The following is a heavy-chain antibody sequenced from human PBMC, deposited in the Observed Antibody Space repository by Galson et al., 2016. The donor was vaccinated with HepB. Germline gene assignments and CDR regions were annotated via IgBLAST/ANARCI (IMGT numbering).Heavy chain of an antibody. D-gene: IGHD1-14*01. CDR3: ARGIRNLLYSDY. V-gene: IGHV1-8*01. CDR2: MNPSSANT. J-gene: IGHJ4*02. CDR1: GYTFTNYD. Sequence: SGYTFTNYDITWVRQAPGQGLEWMGWMNPSSANTGYAQKFRGRVTMTRDTSISTAFMELSSLTSADTAIYYCARGIRNLLYSDYWAQGTLVTVSS.